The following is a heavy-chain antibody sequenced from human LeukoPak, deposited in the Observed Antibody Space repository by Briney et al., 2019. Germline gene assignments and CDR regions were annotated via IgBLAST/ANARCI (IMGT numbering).Heavy chain of an antibody. D-gene: IGHD6-6*01. CDR2: ISWNSGSI. CDR3: AKDHLSASSSSRRFDY. CDR1: GFTFDDYA. Sequence: PGRSLRLSCAASGFTFDDYAMHWVRQAPGKGLEWVSGISWNSGSIGYADSVKGRFTISRDNSKNTLYLQMNSLRAEDTALYYCAKDHLSASSSSRRFDYWGQGTLVTVSS. V-gene: IGHV3-9*01. J-gene: IGHJ4*02.